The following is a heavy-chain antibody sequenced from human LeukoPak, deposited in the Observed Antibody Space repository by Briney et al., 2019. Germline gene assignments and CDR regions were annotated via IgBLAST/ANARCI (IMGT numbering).Heavy chain of an antibody. CDR2: IIPIFGTA. CDR3: ARGLFSVELFDY. J-gene: IGHJ4*02. CDR1: GCTFSSYA. D-gene: IGHD1-7*01. Sequence: SVKVSCKASGCTFSSYAIRWVRQAPGQGLEWMGGIIPIFGTANYAQKFQGRVTITADESTSTAYMELSSLRSEDTAVYYCARGLFSVELFDYWGQGTLVTVSS. V-gene: IGHV1-69*01.